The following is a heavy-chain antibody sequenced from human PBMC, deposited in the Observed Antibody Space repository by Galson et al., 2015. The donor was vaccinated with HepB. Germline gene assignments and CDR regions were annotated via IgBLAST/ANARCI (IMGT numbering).Heavy chain of an antibody. D-gene: IGHD1-26*01. CDR1: GFTFSSYS. J-gene: IGHJ4*02. CDR3: ARNTGSYYSDY. V-gene: IGHV3-48*01. CDR2: ISSSSSTI. Sequence: SLRLSCAASGFTFSSYSMNWVRQAPGKGLEWVSYISSSSSTIYYADSVKGRFTISRDNAKNSLYLQMNSLRAEDTAVYFCARNTGSYYSDYWGQGTLVTVSS.